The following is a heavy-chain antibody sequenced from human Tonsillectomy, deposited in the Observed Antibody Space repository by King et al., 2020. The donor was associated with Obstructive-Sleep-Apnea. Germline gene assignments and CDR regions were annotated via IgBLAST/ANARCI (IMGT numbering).Heavy chain of an antibody. Sequence: VQLVESGGGLVQPGRSLRLSCAVSGFTFDDYAMRWVRHAPGKGLEWVSGISWNSGSVDYADSVKGRFTISRDNAKKSLYLQMNSLRTEDTAFYYCAKDGKLRWFGDLSHFDDWGQGTLVTVSS. CDR3: AKDGKLRWFGDLSHFDD. CDR2: ISWNSGSV. CDR1: GFTFDDYA. D-gene: IGHD3-10*01. J-gene: IGHJ4*02. V-gene: IGHV3-9*01.